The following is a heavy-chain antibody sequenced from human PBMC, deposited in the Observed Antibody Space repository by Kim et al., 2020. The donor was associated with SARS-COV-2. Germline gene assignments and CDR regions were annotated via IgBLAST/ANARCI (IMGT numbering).Heavy chain of an antibody. CDR3: ATHMITFGGVIVPLDY. Sequence: SVKGRFTISRDNSKNTLYLQMKSLRAEDTAVYYCATHMITFGGVIVPLDYWGQGTLVTVSS. J-gene: IGHJ4*02. D-gene: IGHD3-16*02. V-gene: IGHV3-23*01.